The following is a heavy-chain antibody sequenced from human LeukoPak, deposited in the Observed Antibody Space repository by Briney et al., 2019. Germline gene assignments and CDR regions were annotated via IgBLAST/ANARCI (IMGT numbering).Heavy chain of an antibody. CDR2: INHSGST. Sequence: SETLSLTCAVYGGSFSGYYWSWIRQPPGKGLEWIGEINHSGSTNYNPSLKSRVTISVDTSKNQFSLKLSSVTAADTAVYYCARVYSTSSVVDYWGQGTLVTVSS. CDR1: GGSFSGYY. V-gene: IGHV4-34*01. J-gene: IGHJ4*02. CDR3: ARVYSTSSVVDY. D-gene: IGHD6-6*01.